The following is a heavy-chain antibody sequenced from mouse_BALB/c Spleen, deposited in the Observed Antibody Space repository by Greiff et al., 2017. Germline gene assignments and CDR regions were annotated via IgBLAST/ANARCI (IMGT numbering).Heavy chain of an antibody. CDR3: ARDGYYQRFAY. D-gene: IGHD2-3*01. J-gene: IGHJ3*01. V-gene: IGHV5-17*02. CDR2: ISSGSSTI. Sequence: EVMLVESGGGLVQPGGSRKLSCAASGFTFSSFGMHWVRQAPEKGLEWVAYISSGSSTIYYADTVKGRFTISRDNPKNTLFLQMTSLRSEDTAMYYCARDGYYQRFAYWGQGTLVTVSA. CDR1: GFTFSSFG.